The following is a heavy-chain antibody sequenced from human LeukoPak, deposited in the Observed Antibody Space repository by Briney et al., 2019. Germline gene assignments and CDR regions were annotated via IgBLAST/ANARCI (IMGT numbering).Heavy chain of an antibody. CDR1: GFTFSSYG. CDR2: IRYDGSNK. Sequence: GGSLRLSCAASGFTFSSYGMHWVRQAPGKGLEWVAFIRYDGSNKYYADSVKGRFTISRGNSKNTLYLQMNSLRAEDTAVYYCASSVMVDVRGAYDYWGQGTLVTVSS. CDR3: ASSVMVDVRGAYDY. J-gene: IGHJ4*02. D-gene: IGHD2-15*01. V-gene: IGHV3-30*02.